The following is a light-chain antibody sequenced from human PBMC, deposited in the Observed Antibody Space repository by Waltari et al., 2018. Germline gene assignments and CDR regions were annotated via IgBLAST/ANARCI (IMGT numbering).Light chain of an antibody. CDR1: KLGDKY. CDR3: QAWDSSTAE. J-gene: IGLJ2*01. CDR2: QDS. Sequence: SYELTQPPSVSVSPGQTASITCSGDKLGDKYACWYQQKPGQYPVLVIYQDSKRPSGIRERFSGSNSGNTAALTIGGTQAMEEADDYCQAWDSSTAEFGGGTKLTVL. V-gene: IGLV3-1*01.